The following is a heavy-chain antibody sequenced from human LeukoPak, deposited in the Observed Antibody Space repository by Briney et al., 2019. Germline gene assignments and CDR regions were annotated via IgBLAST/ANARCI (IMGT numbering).Heavy chain of an antibody. D-gene: IGHD3-22*01. CDR2: ISGSGGST. CDR3: AKDGYYDGSGLYYFDY. CDR1: GFTFSSYA. V-gene: IGHV3-23*01. J-gene: IGHJ4*02. Sequence: GGSLRLSCAASGFTFSSYAMSWVRQAPGKGLEWVSAISGSGGSTYYADSVKGRFTISRDNSKNTLYLQMNSLRAEDTAVYYCAKDGYYDGSGLYYFDYWGQGTLVTVSS.